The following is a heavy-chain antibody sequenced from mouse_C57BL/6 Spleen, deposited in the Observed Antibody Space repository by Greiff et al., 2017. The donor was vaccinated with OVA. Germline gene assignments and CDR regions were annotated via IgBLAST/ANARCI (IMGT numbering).Heavy chain of an antibody. D-gene: IGHD1-3*01. CDR3: GGGSGFYFDY. V-gene: IGHV1-59*01. CDR1: GYTFTSYW. CDR2: IDPSDSYT. Sequence: QVQLQQPGAELVRPGTSVKLSCKASGYTFTSYWMHWVKQRPGQGLEWIGVIDPSDSYTNYNQKFKGKATLTVDTSSSTAYMQLSSLTSEDSAVYYCGGGSGFYFDYWGQGTTLTVSS. J-gene: IGHJ2*01.